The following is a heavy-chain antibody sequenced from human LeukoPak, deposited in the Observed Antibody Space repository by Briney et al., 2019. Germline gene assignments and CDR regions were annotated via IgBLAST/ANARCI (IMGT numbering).Heavy chain of an antibody. V-gene: IGHV4-39*07. CDR1: GGSISSSSYY. D-gene: IGHD3-22*01. Sequence: SETLSLTCTVSGGSISSSSYYWGWIRQPPGKGLEWIGSIYYSGSTYYNPSLKSRVTISVDTSKNQFSLKLSSVTAADTAVYYCARQIPPYYYDSSGGFDYWGQGTLVTVSS. J-gene: IGHJ4*02. CDR2: IYYSGST. CDR3: ARQIPPYYYDSSGGFDY.